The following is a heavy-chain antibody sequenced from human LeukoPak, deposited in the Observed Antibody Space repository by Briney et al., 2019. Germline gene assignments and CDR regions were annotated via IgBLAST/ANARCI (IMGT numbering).Heavy chain of an antibody. CDR2: IYYSGST. D-gene: IGHD1-26*01. V-gene: IGHV4-39*01. CDR3: ASVGNFGY. CDR1: GGSISSSSYY. J-gene: IGHJ4*02. Sequence: SETLSLTCTVSGGSISSSSYYWGWIRQPPGKGLEWIGSIYYSGSTYYNPSLKSRVTISVDTSKNQFSLKLSSVTAADTAVYYCASVGNFGYWGQGTLVTVSS.